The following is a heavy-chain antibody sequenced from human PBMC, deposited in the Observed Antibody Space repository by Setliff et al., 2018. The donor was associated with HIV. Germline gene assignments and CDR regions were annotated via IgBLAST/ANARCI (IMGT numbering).Heavy chain of an antibody. CDR1: GYTFTDYF. CDR2: IDPQDGET. CDR3: AAIAYSRPDY. Sequence: ASVKVSCKASGYTFTDYFIHWILQAPGKGLEWMGRIDPQDGETTFAGKFQGRVTVTADTSTDIAYMELSSLRSDDTAVYYCAAIAYSRPDYWGQGTLVTVSS. J-gene: IGHJ4*02. V-gene: IGHV1-69-2*01. D-gene: IGHD4-4*01.